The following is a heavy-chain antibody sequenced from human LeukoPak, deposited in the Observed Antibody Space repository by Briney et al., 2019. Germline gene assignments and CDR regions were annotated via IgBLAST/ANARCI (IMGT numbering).Heavy chain of an antibody. CDR3: ARDTATVTIDY. V-gene: IGHV1-2*02. J-gene: IGHJ4*02. CDR1: GYTFTGYY. D-gene: IGHD4-17*01. Sequence: ASVKVSCKASGYTFTGYYMHWVRQAPGQGLEWMGWINPNSGGTNYAQKVQGRVTMTTDTSTSTAYMELRSLRSDDTAVYYCARDTATVTIDYWGQGTLVTVSS. CDR2: INPNSGGT.